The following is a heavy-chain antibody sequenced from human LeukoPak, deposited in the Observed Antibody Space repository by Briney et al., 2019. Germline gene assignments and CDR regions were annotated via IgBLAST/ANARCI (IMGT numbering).Heavy chain of an antibody. Sequence: GGSLRLSCAASGFTFSTYEMNWVRQDPGKGLEWVSYISSSGTPIYYTDSVKGRFTISRDNAKNSLYLQMNSLRAEDTAVYYCARGGWNFFLNFWGQGTLATVSS. V-gene: IGHV3-48*03. CDR2: ISSSGTPI. CDR3: ARGGWNFFLNF. CDR1: GFTFSTYE. J-gene: IGHJ4*02. D-gene: IGHD1-7*01.